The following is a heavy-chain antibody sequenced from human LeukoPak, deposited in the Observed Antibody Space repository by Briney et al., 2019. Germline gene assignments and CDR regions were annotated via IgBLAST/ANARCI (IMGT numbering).Heavy chain of an antibody. D-gene: IGHD6-19*01. V-gene: IGHV3-20*04. CDR3: ARDGSGAGASDI. Sequence: PGGSLRLSCAASGFTFSSYAMSWVRQAPGKGLEWVSGINWNGGRTGYADSVKGRFTISRDNAKNSLYLQMKSLRAEDTALYYCARDGSGAGASDIWGQGTVVTVSS. J-gene: IGHJ3*02. CDR2: INWNGGRT. CDR1: GFTFSSYA.